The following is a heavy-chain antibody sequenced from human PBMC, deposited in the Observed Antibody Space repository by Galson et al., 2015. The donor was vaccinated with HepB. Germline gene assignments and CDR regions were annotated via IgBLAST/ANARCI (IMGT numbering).Heavy chain of an antibody. D-gene: IGHD2-15*01. CDR1: EDSVSSNSAA. J-gene: IGHJ6*02. CDR2: TYYRSKWYL. Sequence: CAISEDSVSSNSAAWNWIRQSPSRGLEWLGRTYYRSKWYLDYAISVKSRITINPDTSKNQFSLQLNSVTPEDMAVYYCARAAIIVVLGSSYYGMDVWGQGTTVTVSS. CDR3: ARAAIIVVLGSSYYGMDV. V-gene: IGHV6-1*01.